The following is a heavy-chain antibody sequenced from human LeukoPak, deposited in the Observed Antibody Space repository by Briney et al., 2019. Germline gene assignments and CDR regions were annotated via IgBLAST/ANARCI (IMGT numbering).Heavy chain of an antibody. CDR3: ARDLYYDSRGSPGY. CDR2: ISSSSSYI. Sequence: GGSLRLSCAASGFTFSSYSMNWVREAPGEGVEWVSSISSSSSYIYYADSVKGRFTISRDNAKNSLYLQMNSLSVEDTAVYYCARDLYYDSRGSPGYWGQGPLVTVSS. CDR1: GFTFSSYS. V-gene: IGHV3-21*01. J-gene: IGHJ4*02. D-gene: IGHD3-22*01.